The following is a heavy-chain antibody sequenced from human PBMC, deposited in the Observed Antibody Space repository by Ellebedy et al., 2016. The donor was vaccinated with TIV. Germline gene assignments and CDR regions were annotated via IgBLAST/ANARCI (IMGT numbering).Heavy chain of an antibody. D-gene: IGHD3-22*01. CDR3: VREDYDGSGHHNYFGLDV. CDR1: GGSISSSSYY. V-gene: IGHV4-39*07. Sequence: GSLRLSXTVSGGSISSSSYYWGWIRQPPGKGLEWIGSIYYSGSTYYNPSLKSRVTISVDTSKNQFSLKLSSVTAADTALYYCVREDYDGSGHHNYFGLDVWGQGTSVTVSS. CDR2: IYYSGST. J-gene: IGHJ6*02.